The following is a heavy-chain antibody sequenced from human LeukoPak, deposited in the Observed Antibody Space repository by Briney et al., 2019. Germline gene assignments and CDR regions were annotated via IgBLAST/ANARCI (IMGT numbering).Heavy chain of an antibody. CDR2: IWYDGNYQ. V-gene: IGHV3-33*01. D-gene: IGHD3-10*01. CDR1: GFTFSSYG. Sequence: SGGSLRLSCAASGFTFSSYGMHWVRQAPGKGLEWVAVIWYDGNYQYYADSVKGRFTISRDNSKSTLYLEMNSLRVEDTAVYYCARDVVRGLNWFDPWGQGVLVTVSS. J-gene: IGHJ5*02. CDR3: ARDVVRGLNWFDP.